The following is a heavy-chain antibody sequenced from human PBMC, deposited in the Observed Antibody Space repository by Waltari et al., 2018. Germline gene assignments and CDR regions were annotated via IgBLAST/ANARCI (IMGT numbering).Heavy chain of an antibody. CDR3: ARDGDYGDY. Sequence: EVQLVESGGGLVQPGGSLRLSCAASGFTFSSYEMNWVRQAPGKGLEWVSYISSSDTIYYADSVKGRFTISRDNAKNSLYLQMNSLRVEDTGVYYCARDGDYGDYWGQGTLVTVSS. D-gene: IGHD2-15*01. CDR1: GFTFSSYE. V-gene: IGHV3-48*03. CDR2: ISSSDTI. J-gene: IGHJ4*02.